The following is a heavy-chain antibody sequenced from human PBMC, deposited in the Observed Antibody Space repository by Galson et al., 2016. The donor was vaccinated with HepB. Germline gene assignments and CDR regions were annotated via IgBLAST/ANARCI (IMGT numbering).Heavy chain of an antibody. CDR3: ARDTYYDFWNGYSGYYYGMDV. J-gene: IGHJ6*02. V-gene: IGHV3-30*04. Sequence: SLRLSCAASGFTFSNYAMYWVRQAPGKGLEWLTLISYDGRNKFYADSVKGRFTISRDNSKSTLYLQMNSLRAEDTAVYYGARDTYYDFWNGYSGYYYGMDVWGQGTTVSVSS. CDR2: ISYDGRNK. CDR1: GFTFSNYA. D-gene: IGHD3-3*01.